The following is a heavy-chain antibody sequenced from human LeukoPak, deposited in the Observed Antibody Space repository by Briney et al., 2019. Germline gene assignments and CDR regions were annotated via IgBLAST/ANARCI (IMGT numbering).Heavy chain of an antibody. CDR3: VRHLTDPTSGDY. J-gene: IGHJ4*02. Sequence: ASVKVSFKTSGYTFTDEYIPWVRQAPGHGLECMGWMHPNTGDTVYVQKFQGRVTFTRDTSISTAYMELHRLRSDDTAVYYCVRHLTDPTSGDYWGQGTLVTVSS. D-gene: IGHD1-14*01. V-gene: IGHV1-2*02. CDR2: MHPNTGDT. CDR1: GYTFTDEY.